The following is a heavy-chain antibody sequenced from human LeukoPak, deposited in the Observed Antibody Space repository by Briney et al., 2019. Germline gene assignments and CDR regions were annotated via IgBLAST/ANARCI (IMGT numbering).Heavy chain of an antibody. CDR2: ISGSGGST. CDR1: GFTFSSYA. V-gene: IGHV3-23*01. J-gene: IGHJ4*02. CDR3: AREGSSSWYVDY. Sequence: GGSLRLSCAASGFTFSSYAMSWVRQAPGKGLEWVSAISGSGGSTYYADSVKGRFTISRDNAKNSLYLQMNSLRAEDTAVYYCAREGSSSWYVDYWGQGTLVTVSS. D-gene: IGHD6-13*01.